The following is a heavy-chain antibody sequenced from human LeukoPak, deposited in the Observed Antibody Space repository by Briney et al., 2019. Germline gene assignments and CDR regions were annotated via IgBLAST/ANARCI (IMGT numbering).Heavy chain of an antibody. CDR2: IYYSGST. CDR1: GGSISSSSYY. D-gene: IGHD3-3*01. J-gene: IGHJ6*03. CDR3: ARDRAVYDFWSGYSSAEGGYMDV. Sequence: SETLSLTCTVSGGSISSSSYYWGWIRQPPGKGLEWIGSIYYSGSTYYNPSLKSRVTISVDTAKNQFSLQLNSVTPEDTAVYYCARDRAVYDFWSGYSSAEGGYMDVWGKGTTVTVSS. V-gene: IGHV4-39*02.